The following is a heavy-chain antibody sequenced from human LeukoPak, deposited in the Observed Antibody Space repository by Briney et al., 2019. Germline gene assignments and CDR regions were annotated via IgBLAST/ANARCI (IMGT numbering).Heavy chain of an antibody. D-gene: IGHD3-22*01. CDR3: ARLKFYDSTGYSPGHYMDV. V-gene: IGHV4-4*07. Sequence: PSETLSLTRMVSGGPLSSYYRSWVRQTAGGGLEWIGRLYPGVITNYDPSLKSRVTMSVDTSKNQFALKLSAVTATDTAVYYCARLKFYDSTGYSPGHYMDVWGKGTTATVSS. J-gene: IGHJ6*03. CDR2: LYPGVIT. CDR1: GGPLSSYY.